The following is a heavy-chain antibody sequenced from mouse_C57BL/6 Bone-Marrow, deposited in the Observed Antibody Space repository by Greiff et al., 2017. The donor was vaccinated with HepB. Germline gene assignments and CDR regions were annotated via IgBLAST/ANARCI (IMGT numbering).Heavy chain of an antibody. CDR1: GYTFTDYY. Sequence: QVQLVESGPELVKPGASVKISCKASGYTFTDYYINWVKQRPGQGLEWIGWIFPGSGSTYYNEKFKGKAILTVDKSSSTAYMLLSSLTSEDSAVYFCAREGGLRSFDYWGQGTTLTVSS. CDR3: AREGGLRSFDY. V-gene: IGHV1-75*01. J-gene: IGHJ2*01. D-gene: IGHD2-2*01. CDR2: IFPGSGST.